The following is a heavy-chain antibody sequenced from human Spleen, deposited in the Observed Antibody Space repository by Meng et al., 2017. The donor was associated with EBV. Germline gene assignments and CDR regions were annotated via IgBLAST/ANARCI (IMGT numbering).Heavy chain of an antibody. V-gene: IGHV3-21*01. D-gene: IGHD3-16*01. CDR3: VREEYDPRDF. CDR1: GFIFNNYR. J-gene: IGHJ4*02. CDR2: IDYGGIST. Sequence: EVQLVESGGGLVEPGGSLRLSCVASGFIFNNYRMNWVRQAPGKGLEWVSVIDYGGISTYYAESVKGRFTISRDNTKKSVSLQMNNLRAEDTAVYYCVREEYDPRDFWGQGTLGTVSS.